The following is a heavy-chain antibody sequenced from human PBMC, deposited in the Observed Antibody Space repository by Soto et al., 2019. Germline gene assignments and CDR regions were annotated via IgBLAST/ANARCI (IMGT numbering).Heavy chain of an antibody. CDR1: GFTFSSYA. D-gene: IGHD1-1*01. V-gene: IGHV3-30-3*01. Sequence: GGSLRLSCAASGFTFSSYAMHWVRQAPGKGLEWVAVISYDGSNKYYADSVKGRFTISRDNSKNTLYLQMNSLRAEDTAVYYCARDRGDLPGTLTNYYYYYGMDVWGQGTTVTVSS. CDR3: ARDRGDLPGTLTNYYYYYGMDV. CDR2: ISYDGSNK. J-gene: IGHJ6*02.